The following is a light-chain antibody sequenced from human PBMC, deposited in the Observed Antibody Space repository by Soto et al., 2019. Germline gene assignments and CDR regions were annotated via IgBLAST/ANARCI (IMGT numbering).Light chain of an antibody. J-gene: IGLJ2*01. CDR3: RSYTSSSTLVV. V-gene: IGLV2-14*01. CDR2: DVS. CDR1: SSDVGGYNY. Sequence: QSALTQPASVSGSPGQSITISCTGTSSDVGGYNYVSWYQQHPGKAPKLMIYDVSNRASGVSNRFSGSESGNTASLTISGLQAEDEGDYYCRSYTSSSTLVVFGGGTKLTVL.